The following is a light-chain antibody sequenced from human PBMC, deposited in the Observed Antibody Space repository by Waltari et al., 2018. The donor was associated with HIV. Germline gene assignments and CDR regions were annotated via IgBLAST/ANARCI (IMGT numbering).Light chain of an antibody. V-gene: IGLV1-44*01. CDR1: SSKTGSNT. J-gene: IGLJ3*02. CDR3: AAWHDSLNGSWV. Sequence: QSGLPQPPPASGTPGQRVTISCSGISSKTGSNTVNWHQQLPGTSRKPLSCSNNQRPSGVPDRFSGSKSGTSASLAISGLQSEDEADYYCAAWHDSLNGSWVFGGGTKLTVL. CDR2: SNN.